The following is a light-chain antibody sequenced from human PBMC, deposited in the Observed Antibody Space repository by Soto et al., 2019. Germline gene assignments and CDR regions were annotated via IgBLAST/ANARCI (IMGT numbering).Light chain of an antibody. CDR2: DGS. J-gene: IGKJ5*01. CDR3: QQRTRWPMT. Sequence: EIVLPQSPATLSVSPGARVTLSCRASQNLHSFLNWYQQRPGQAPRPLIYDGSKRAAGVPDRISGDGSGTDYTLTISSLEPEDFAVYYGQQRTRWPMTFGQGTRLEIK. V-gene: IGKV3-11*01. CDR1: QNLHSF.